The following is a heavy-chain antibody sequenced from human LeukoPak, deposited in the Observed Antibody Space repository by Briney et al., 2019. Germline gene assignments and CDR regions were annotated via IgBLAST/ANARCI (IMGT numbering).Heavy chain of an antibody. J-gene: IGHJ5*02. V-gene: IGHV3-11*04. Sequence: GGSLRLSCAASGFTFSDYYMNWIRQAPGKGLEWVSCISRSGSTIYYADSVRGRFTISRDNAKNSLYLQMTSLRVDDTSIYLCAKDKVRYYTSRWSGLVDTWGQGTLVTVSS. D-gene: IGHD6-13*01. CDR3: AKDKVRYYTSRWSGLVDT. CDR2: ISRSGSTI. CDR1: GFTFSDYY.